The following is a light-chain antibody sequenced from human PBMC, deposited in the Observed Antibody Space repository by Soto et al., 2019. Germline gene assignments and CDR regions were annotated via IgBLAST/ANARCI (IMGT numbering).Light chain of an antibody. V-gene: IGKV2-28*01. CDR3: VHAPQFPPHT. CDR2: LGS. Sequence: DIVMTQSPLSLPVTPGEPASVSCRSSQSLRHSNGHNYLDWYVQKPGQSPQLLIYLGSYRASGVPHREGGKGRGTDFTMAMSRVLEKAVGVCCCVHAPQFPPHTSDHWTKLAIK. J-gene: IGKJ2*01. CDR1: QSLRHSNGHNY.